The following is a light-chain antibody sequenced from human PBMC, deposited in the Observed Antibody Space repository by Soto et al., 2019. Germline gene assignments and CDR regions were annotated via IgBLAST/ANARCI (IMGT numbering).Light chain of an antibody. CDR2: SAS. Sequence: VLTQSPGTLSLSPGERATLSCRASRTVDGNYLAWYHQKPGQAPRLLIHSASTRAPGIPDRFSASGAGTDFTLTISRLEPEDSAVYYCQQYSASPRTFAPGTKVDI. J-gene: IGKJ3*01. V-gene: IGKV3-20*01. CDR1: RTVDGNY. CDR3: QQYSASPRT.